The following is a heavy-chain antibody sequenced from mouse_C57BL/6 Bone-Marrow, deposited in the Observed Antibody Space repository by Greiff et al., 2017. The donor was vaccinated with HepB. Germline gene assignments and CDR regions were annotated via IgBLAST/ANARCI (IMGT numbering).Heavy chain of an antibody. CDR1: GYSFTGYY. J-gene: IGHJ1*03. CDR2: INPSTGGT. V-gene: IGHV1-42*01. CDR3: ARGGPHWYFDV. D-gene: IGHD3-3*01. Sequence: EVQLQQSGPELVKPGASVKISCKASGYSFTGYYMNWVKQSPEKSLEWIGEINPSTGGTTYNQKFKAKATLTVDKSSSTAYMQLKSLTSEDSAVYDCARGGPHWYFDVWGTGTTVTVSS.